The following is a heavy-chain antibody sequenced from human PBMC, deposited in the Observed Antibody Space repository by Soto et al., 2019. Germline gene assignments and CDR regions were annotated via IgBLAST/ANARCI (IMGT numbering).Heavy chain of an antibody. V-gene: IGHV3-23*01. CDR2: ISGSGGST. CDR3: AKPIKYCSSASCYFDY. D-gene: IGHD2-2*01. Sequence: EVQLLESGGGLVQPGGSLRLSCAASGFTFSNYAMSWVRQAPGEGLEWVLAISGSGGSTYYADSVKGRFTISRDNSKNTLYLQMNGLRVEDTAVYYCAKPIKYCSSASCYFDYWGQGTLVTVSS. CDR1: GFTFSNYA. J-gene: IGHJ4*02.